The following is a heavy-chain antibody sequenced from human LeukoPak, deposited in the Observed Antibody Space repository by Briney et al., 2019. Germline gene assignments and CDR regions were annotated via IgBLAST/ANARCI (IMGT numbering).Heavy chain of an antibody. J-gene: IGHJ4*02. CDR1: GFTVISNY. CDR3: ARDERLLSFLK. V-gene: IGHV3-23*01. D-gene: IGHD3-3*01. Sequence: QPGGSLRLSCAASGFTVISNYMSWVRQAPGKGLEWVSGITGSGGSTYYADSVKGRFTISRDNSKNTLYLQMNSLRAEDTAIYYCARDERLLSFLKWGQGTLVTVSS. CDR2: ITGSGGST.